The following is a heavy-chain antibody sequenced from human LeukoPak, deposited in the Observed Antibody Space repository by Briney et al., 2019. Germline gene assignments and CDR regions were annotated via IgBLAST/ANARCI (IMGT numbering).Heavy chain of an antibody. J-gene: IGHJ4*02. CDR1: GGSISSSSYY. CDR2: IYYSGST. D-gene: IGHD2-2*01. Sequence: SETLSLTCTVSGGSISSSSYYWGWTRQPPGKGLEWIGSIYYSGSTYYNPSLKSRVTISVDTSKNQFSLKLSSVTAADTAVYYCARRGYCSSTSCYFRTTDYWGQGTLVTVSS. V-gene: IGHV4-39*01. CDR3: ARRGYCSSTSCYFRTTDY.